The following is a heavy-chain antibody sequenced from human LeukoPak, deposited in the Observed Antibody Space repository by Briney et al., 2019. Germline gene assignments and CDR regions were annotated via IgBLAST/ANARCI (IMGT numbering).Heavy chain of an antibody. D-gene: IGHD3/OR15-3a*01. J-gene: IGHJ4*02. CDR1: GYSISSGYY. CDR3: ARGSTRGLFDY. Sequence: SETLSLTCSVSGYSISSGYYWGWIRPPPGKGLEWIGTIYHSGLTYYNPSLKSRVTISVDTSKNQFSLNLNSVTAADTAVYYCARGSTRGLFDYWGQGTLVTVSS. V-gene: IGHV4-38-2*02. CDR2: IYHSGLT.